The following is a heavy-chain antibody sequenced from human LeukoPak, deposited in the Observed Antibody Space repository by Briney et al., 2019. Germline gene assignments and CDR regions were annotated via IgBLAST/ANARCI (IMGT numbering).Heavy chain of an antibody. Sequence: PGGSLRLSCAASGFTFNHYWMTWVRQAPERGLEWVSNIKQDGSEKYYVDSVKGRFTVSRDSAKNSLYLQMNGLRAEDTAIYYCARGPKTSFEYWGQGTLVTVSS. CDR1: GFTFNHYW. V-gene: IGHV3-7*04. CDR3: ARGPKTSFEY. CDR2: IKQDGSEK. J-gene: IGHJ4*02.